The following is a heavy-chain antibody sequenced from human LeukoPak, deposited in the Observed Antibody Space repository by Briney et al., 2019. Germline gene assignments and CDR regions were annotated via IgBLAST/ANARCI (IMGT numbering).Heavy chain of an antibody. J-gene: IGHJ6*02. CDR1: GFTFSDYN. CDR2: ITNGGSTI. D-gene: IGHD3-9*01. V-gene: IGHV3-11*01. Sequence: SGGSLRLSGAASGFTFSDYNMDWVRQAPGKGLEWVSYITNGGSTIHHADSVKGRFTISRDNAKKTLYLQMNSLRAEDTAVYYCARSIGLTGGGVDVWGQGTTVTVSS. CDR3: ARSIGLTGGGVDV.